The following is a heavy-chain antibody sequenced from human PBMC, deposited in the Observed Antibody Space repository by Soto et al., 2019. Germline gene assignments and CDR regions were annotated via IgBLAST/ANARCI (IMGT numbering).Heavy chain of an antibody. CDR3: VAGDQYYAMGV. V-gene: IGHV3-30-3*01. D-gene: IGHD2-15*01. J-gene: IGHJ6*02. CDR1: GITISNYF. Sequence: QVQLVESVGGVVQPGRSLRVSCAASGITISNYFMYWVRQAPGKGLEWVAAISYDGSNKHYSDSVKGRFTISRDNSKNTVFLQMNSLRDEDTAVYYWVAGDQYYAMGVWGQGTTVAVSS. CDR2: ISYDGSNK.